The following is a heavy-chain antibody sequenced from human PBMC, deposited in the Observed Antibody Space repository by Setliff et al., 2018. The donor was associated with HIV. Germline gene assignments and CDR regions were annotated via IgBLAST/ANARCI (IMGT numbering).Heavy chain of an antibody. CDR1: GGTVSSYA. Sequence: SVKVSCKASGGTVSSYAINWVRQAPGQGLEWMGGIIPIFGPANYAQKFQDRVTITTDEPTSTAYMELSSLKSEDTAVYYCARGFEVESSGWFDPWGQGTLVTVSS. CDR3: ARGFEVESSGWFDP. V-gene: IGHV1-69*05. CDR2: IIPIFGPA. J-gene: IGHJ5*02. D-gene: IGHD3-9*01.